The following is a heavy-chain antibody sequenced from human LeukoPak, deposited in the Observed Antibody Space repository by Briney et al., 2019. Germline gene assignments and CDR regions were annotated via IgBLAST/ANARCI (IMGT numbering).Heavy chain of an antibody. CDR3: ARVRYCSSTSCYTADAFDI. CDR1: GGSISSYY. J-gene: IGHJ3*02. Sequence: SETLSLTCTVSGGSISSYYWSWIRQPPGKGLEWIGYIYYSGSTNYNPSLKSRVTISVDTSKNQFSLKLSSVTAADTAVYYCARVRYCSSTSCYTADAFDIWGQGTMVTVSS. D-gene: IGHD2-2*02. CDR2: IYYSGST. V-gene: IGHV4-59*12.